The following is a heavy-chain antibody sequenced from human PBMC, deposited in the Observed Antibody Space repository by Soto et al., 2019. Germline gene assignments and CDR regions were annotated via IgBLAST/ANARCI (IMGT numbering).Heavy chain of an antibody. J-gene: IGHJ4*02. Sequence: ASVKVSCKASGYTFTGYYMHWVRQAPGQGLEWMGWINPNSGGTNYTQKFQGWVTMTRDTSIGTAYIEMSRLRSDDTAVYYCATQRLGDDSSGSPLDYWGQGTLVTVSS. CDR1: GYTFTGYY. D-gene: IGHD3-22*01. V-gene: IGHV1-2*04. CDR3: ATQRLGDDSSGSPLDY. CDR2: INPNSGGT.